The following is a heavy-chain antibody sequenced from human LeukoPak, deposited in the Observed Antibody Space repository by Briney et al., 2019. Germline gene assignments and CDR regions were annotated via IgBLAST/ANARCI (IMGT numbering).Heavy chain of an antibody. CDR1: GFSISRSS. CDR2: ITGSSGTI. CDR3: ARDLGVQAADFYHYYMDL. Sequence: QPGGSLRLSCAASGFSISRSSMNWVRQAPGKGLEWVSYITGSSGTIYYGDSVKGRFAISRDNAKNSLYLQMNSLRVEDTAVYYCARDLGVQAADFYHYYMDLWGKGTTVTVSS. V-gene: IGHV3-48*04. D-gene: IGHD6-13*01. J-gene: IGHJ6*03.